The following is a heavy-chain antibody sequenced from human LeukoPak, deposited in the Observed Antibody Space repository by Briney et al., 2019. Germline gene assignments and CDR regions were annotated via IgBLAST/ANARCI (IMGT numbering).Heavy chain of an antibody. V-gene: IGHV3-30*02. CDR1: GFSLSRNG. Sequence: GGSLRLSCATSGFSLSRNGMHWVRQAPGQGLEWVAFILSDGSYEYYTDSVKGRFTISRDTSRNTLFLQMNSLRTEDTAVYYCARDTVTGGSGAGYFDYWGQGTLVTVSS. CDR3: ARDTVTGGSGAGYFDY. D-gene: IGHD1-26*01. J-gene: IGHJ4*02. CDR2: ILSDGSYE.